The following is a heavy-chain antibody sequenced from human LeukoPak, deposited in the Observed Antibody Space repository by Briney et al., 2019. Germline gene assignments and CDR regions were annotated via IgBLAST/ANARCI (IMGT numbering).Heavy chain of an antibody. CDR2: ISGSGGST. Sequence: GGSLRLSCAGSGFTFSSYSMNWVRQAPGKGLEWVSAISGSGGSTYYADSVKGRFTISRDNSKNTLYLQMNSLRAEDTAVYYCAKGSSGMLLSHFDYWGQGTLVTVSS. D-gene: IGHD6-6*01. J-gene: IGHJ4*02. CDR3: AKGSSGMLLSHFDY. V-gene: IGHV3-23*01. CDR1: GFTFSSYS.